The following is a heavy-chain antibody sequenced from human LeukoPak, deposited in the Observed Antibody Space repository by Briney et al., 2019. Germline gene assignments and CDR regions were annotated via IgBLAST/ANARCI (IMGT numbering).Heavy chain of an antibody. D-gene: IGHD5-18*01. CDR3: AKDNAAMVTWFDY. V-gene: IGHV3-7*01. Sequence: PGGSLRLSCAASGFTFSSYWMSWVRQAPGKGLEWVANIKQDGSEKYYVDSVKGRFTISRDNAKNSLYLQMNSLRAEDTAVYYCAKDNAAMVTWFDYWGQGTLVTVSS. J-gene: IGHJ4*02. CDR1: GFTFSSYW. CDR2: IKQDGSEK.